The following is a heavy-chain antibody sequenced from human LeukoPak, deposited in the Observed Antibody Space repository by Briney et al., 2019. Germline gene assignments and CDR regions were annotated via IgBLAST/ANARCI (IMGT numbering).Heavy chain of an antibody. Sequence: GGSLRLSCAASGFTFSSYWKSWVRQAPGKGLEWVANIKQDGSEKYYVDSVKGRFTISRDNAKNSLYLQMNSLRAEDTAVYYCARELVVVPAAILFDYWGQGTLVTVSS. J-gene: IGHJ4*02. D-gene: IGHD2-2*01. CDR1: GFTFSSYW. V-gene: IGHV3-7*01. CDR3: ARELVVVPAAILFDY. CDR2: IKQDGSEK.